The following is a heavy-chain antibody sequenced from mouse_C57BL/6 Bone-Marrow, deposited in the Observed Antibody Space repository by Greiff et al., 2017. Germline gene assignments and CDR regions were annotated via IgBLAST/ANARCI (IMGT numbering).Heavy chain of an antibody. Sequence: EVQGVESGGGLVQPGGSLKLSCAASGFTFSDYGMAWVRQAPRKGPEWVAFISHLGYSIYYADTVTGRFTISRENAKNTLYLELSSLRSEDTAMYYCERTDYYGSSDDAIDYWGQGTSVTVSS. V-gene: IGHV5-15*01. CDR1: GFTFSDYG. CDR2: ISHLGYSI. CDR3: ERTDYYGSSDDAIDY. D-gene: IGHD1-1*01. J-gene: IGHJ4*01.